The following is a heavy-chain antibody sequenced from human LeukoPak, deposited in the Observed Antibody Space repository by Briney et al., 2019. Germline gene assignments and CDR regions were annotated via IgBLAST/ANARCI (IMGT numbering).Heavy chain of an antibody. Sequence: GGSLRLSCEASGFTFSTYSMTWVRQAPGKGLEWVSIISSGSSAIFSADALKGRFTISRDDAKNLLYLDMNSLRAEDTAVYYCARGHTAVTRHFDFWGQGTLVTVSS. V-gene: IGHV3-21*01. CDR3: ARGHTAVTRHFDF. CDR2: ISSGSSAI. J-gene: IGHJ4*02. D-gene: IGHD4-17*01. CDR1: GFTFSTYS.